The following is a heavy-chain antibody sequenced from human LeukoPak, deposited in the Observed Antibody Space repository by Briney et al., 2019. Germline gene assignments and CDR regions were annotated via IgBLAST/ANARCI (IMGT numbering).Heavy chain of an antibody. D-gene: IGHD3-10*01. V-gene: IGHV4-4*09. J-gene: IGHJ5*02. CDR3: ARHGSVRSPLGP. CDR1: GGSISCYY. Sequence: PSETLSLTCTVSGGSISCYYWSWIRQPPGKGLEWIGYIYATGSTNYNPSLKSRVTISVDTSKNQFSLNLRSVTAADTAVYYCARHGSVRSPLGPWGQGTLVTVSS. CDR2: IYATGST.